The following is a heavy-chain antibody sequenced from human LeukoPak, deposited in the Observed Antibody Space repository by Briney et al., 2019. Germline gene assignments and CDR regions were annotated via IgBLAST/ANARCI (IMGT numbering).Heavy chain of an antibody. CDR2: MNGDGSTI. D-gene: IGHD1-7*01. CDR3: ARAGNFRFDY. J-gene: IGHJ4*02. V-gene: IGHV3-74*01. Sequence: GVSLRLSCAGSGFTFSSSWIHWVRQDPGKGLVWVARMNGDGSTINYADSVKGRFTISRDNAKNTVYLQMSSLRDEDTAIYYCARAGNFRFDYWGQGTLVTVSS. CDR1: GFTFSSSW.